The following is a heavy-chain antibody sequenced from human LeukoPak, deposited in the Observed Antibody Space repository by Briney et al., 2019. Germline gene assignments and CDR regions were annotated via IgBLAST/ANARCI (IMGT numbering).Heavy chain of an antibody. D-gene: IGHD5-18*01. J-gene: IGHJ4*02. CDR1: GYSFTSYW. Sequence: GESLKISCKGSGYSFTSYWIGWVRQIPGKGLEWMGIIYPGDSDTRYSPSFQGQVTISADKSISTAYLQWSSLKASDTAMYYCARQATSGYSYGYYPPFDYWGQGTLVTVSS. V-gene: IGHV5-51*01. CDR2: IYPGDSDT. CDR3: ARQATSGYSYGYYPPFDY.